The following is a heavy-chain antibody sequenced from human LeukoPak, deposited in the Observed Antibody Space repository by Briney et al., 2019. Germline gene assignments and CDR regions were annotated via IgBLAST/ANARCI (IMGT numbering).Heavy chain of an antibody. J-gene: IGHJ4*02. CDR1: GDSISSSNSY. V-gene: IGHV4-39*07. Sequence: SETLSLTCTVSGDSISSSNSYWRWVRQPPGKGLEWIGSMWFGATTSYDPSLKSRVTISIDPSKNQFSLKLSSVTAADTALYYCSRGRRGSYFQDSWGQGTLVTVSS. CDR3: SRGRRGSYFQDS. CDR2: MWFGATT. D-gene: IGHD1-26*01.